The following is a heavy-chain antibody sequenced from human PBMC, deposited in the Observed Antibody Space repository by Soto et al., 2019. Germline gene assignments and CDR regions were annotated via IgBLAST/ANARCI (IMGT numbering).Heavy chain of an antibody. Sequence: SETLSLTCTVPGGSISRSNYYWAWIRQPPGKRLEWIGSIFYSGSTYYNPYLKNRATISVDTSMNQFSLKLSSVTAADTAVYYCSMAYDILTGSLHPHFDYWGQGTLVTVSS. D-gene: IGHD3-9*01. J-gene: IGHJ4*02. V-gene: IGHV4-39*01. CDR1: GGSISRSNYY. CDR3: SMAYDILTGSLHPHFDY. CDR2: IFYSGST.